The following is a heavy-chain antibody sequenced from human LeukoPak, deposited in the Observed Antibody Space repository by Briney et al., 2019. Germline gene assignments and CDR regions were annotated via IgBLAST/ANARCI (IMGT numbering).Heavy chain of an antibody. J-gene: IGHJ4*02. V-gene: IGHV1-2*02. CDR2: INPNNGGT. CDR1: GYTFTSSY. D-gene: IGHD5-18*01. Sequence: ASVKVSCKTSGYTFTSSYIHWVRQAPGQGLGYMGWINPNNGGTTYAQKFQGRVTMTRDTSVTTAYMQLSSLRSDDTAVYYCARSPSGYLDYWGRGTLVTVSS. CDR3: ARSPSGYLDY.